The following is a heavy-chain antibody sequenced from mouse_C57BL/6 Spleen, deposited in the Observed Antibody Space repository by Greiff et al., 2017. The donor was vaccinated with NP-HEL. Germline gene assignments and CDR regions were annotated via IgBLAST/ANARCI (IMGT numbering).Heavy chain of an antibody. CDR1: GYTFTSYW. V-gene: IGHV1-50*01. D-gene: IGHD1-1*02. J-gene: IGHJ2*01. CDR3: ARKELWSYYFDY. CDR2: IDPSDSYT. Sequence: QVQLQQPGAELVKPGASVKLSCKASGYTFTSYWMQWVKQRPGQGLEWIGEIDPSDSYTNYNQKFKGKATLTVDTSSSTAYMQLSSLTSEDSAVYYCARKELWSYYFDYWGQGTTLTVSS.